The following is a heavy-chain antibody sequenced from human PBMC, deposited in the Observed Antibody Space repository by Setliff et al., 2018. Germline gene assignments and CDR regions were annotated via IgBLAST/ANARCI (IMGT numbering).Heavy chain of an antibody. CDR1: GGSVTSSNNY. J-gene: IGHJ4*02. D-gene: IGHD3-22*01. CDR2: IYTSGST. CDR3: ARGPVMIVATGYFDY. V-gene: IGHV4-61*02. Sequence: SETLSLTCSVSGGSVTSSNNYWSWIRQPAGKGLEWIGRIYTSGSTNYNPSLKSRVTISVDTSKNQFSLKLSSVTAADTAVYYCARGPVMIVATGYFDYWGQGTLVTVSS.